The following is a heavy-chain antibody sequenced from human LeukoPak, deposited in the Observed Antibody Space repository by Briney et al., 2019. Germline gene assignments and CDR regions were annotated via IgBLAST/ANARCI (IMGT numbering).Heavy chain of an antibody. D-gene: IGHD2-15*01. V-gene: IGHV7-4-1*01. J-gene: IGHJ4*02. CDR2: INTNTGNP. CDR3: ARVGGGGYCSDGTCYPTY. Sequence: ASVKVSCKASGYTFTNFAMNWVRQAPGQGLEWMGWINTNTGNPTYARDFTGRFVFSLDTSVRTAYLQIDSLRPEDTVVYYCARVGGGGYCSDGTCYPTYWGQGTLVTVSS. CDR1: GYTFTNFA.